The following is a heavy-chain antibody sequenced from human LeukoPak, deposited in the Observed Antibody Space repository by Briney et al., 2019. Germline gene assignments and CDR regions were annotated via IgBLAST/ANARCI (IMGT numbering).Heavy chain of an antibody. Sequence: GGSLRLSCEASGFTFSSYAMAWVRQAPGKGLEWVSSITIGGGRTYYADSVKGRFTISRDNSKNTLYLQMNSLRAEDTAVYYCARTYYYGSGSYILDAFDIWGQGTMVTVSS. CDR1: GFTFSSYA. D-gene: IGHD3-10*01. CDR3: ARTYYYGSGSYILDAFDI. V-gene: IGHV3-23*01. J-gene: IGHJ3*02. CDR2: ITIGGGRT.